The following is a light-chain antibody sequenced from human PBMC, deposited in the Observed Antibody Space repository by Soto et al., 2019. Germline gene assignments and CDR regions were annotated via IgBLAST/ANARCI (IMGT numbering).Light chain of an antibody. CDR1: QSVSSSY. V-gene: IGKV3-20*01. Sequence: EIVLTQSPGTQSLSPGERATLSCRASQSVSSSYLAWYQQKPGQAPRLLIYGASSRATGIPDRFSGSGSGTDFTLTISRLEPDDFAVYYCQQYGSSPPGMYTFGQGTKLEIK. CDR3: QQYGSSPPGMYT. CDR2: GAS. J-gene: IGKJ2*01.